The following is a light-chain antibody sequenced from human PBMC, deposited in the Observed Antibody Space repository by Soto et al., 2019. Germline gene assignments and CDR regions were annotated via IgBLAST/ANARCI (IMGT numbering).Light chain of an antibody. CDR3: QQYNRFSWT. Sequence: DIQMTQSPSTLSASVGERVTIICRASQSINRCLAWYQQKPGKAPKLLIYSASVLQSGVPPRFSGSGSGTEFTLTISSLQPDDFATYFCQQYNRFSWTFGQGTKVEI. CDR1: QSINRC. V-gene: IGKV1-5*03. CDR2: SAS. J-gene: IGKJ1*01.